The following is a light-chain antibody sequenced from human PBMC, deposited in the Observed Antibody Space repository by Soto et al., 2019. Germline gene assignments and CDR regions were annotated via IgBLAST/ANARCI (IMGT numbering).Light chain of an antibody. CDR1: QTVSGRY. CDR2: DAS. Sequence: EIVLTQSAGTLSLSPGERATLSCRASQTVSGRYLAWFQQKPGQTPRLLIYDASTRAAVVPDRFSGSGSGTDFSLTINRLEPEDCAVYYCQHYGSSPWTFGQGTKVEIK. CDR3: QHYGSSPWT. J-gene: IGKJ1*01. V-gene: IGKV3-20*01.